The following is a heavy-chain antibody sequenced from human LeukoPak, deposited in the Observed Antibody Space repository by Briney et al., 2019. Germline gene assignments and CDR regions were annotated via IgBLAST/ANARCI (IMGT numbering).Heavy chain of an antibody. CDR2: IVETGDGT. CDR1: GFTFSSYA. Sequence: PGGALRVSCAASGFTFSSYAMSWVRQAPGKGLEWVSTIVETGDGTFYADSVRGRVTISRDSSKNTLYLQMNSLRADDTAVYYCAKERGHPLPNYHMDVWGKGTTVTVSS. J-gene: IGHJ6*03. V-gene: IGHV3-23*01. CDR3: AKERGHPLPNYHMDV. D-gene: IGHD4/OR15-4a*01.